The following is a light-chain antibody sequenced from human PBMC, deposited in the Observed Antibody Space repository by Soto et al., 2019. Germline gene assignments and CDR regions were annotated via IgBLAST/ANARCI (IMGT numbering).Light chain of an antibody. CDR3: QQYNSYSWT. CDR2: DAS. J-gene: IGKJ1*01. V-gene: IGKV1-5*01. Sequence: DIQMTQSPSTLSASVGDRVTITSVASQSISSWLAWYQQKPRKAPKLLIYDASSLESGVPSRFSGSGSGTEFTLTISSLQPDDFATYYCQQYNSYSWTFGQGTKADIK. CDR1: QSISSW.